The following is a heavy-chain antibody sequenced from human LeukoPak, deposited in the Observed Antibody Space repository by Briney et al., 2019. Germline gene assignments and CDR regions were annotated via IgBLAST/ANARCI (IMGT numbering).Heavy chain of an antibody. CDR1: GFTFSSYG. CDR2: IWYDGSNK. CDR3: ARDYDSENRYDILTGYGRFDP. J-gene: IGHJ5*02. V-gene: IGHV3-33*01. Sequence: GGSLRLSCAASGFTFSSYGMHWVRQAPGKGLEWVAVIWYDGSNKYYADSVKGRFTISRDNSKNTLYLQMNSLRAEDTAVYYCARDYDSENRYDILTGYGRFDPWGQGTLVTVSS. D-gene: IGHD3-9*01.